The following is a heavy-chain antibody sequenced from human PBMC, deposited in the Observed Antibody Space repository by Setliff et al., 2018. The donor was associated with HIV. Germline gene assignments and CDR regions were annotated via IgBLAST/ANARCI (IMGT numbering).Heavy chain of an antibody. CDR1: EYTFTIYY. CDR3: ATTQDGPGGNYFDS. D-gene: IGHD3-16*01. J-gene: IGHJ4*02. CDR2: INPRGGIT. Sequence: ASVKVSCKASEYTFTIYYIHWVRQALGQGFEWMGMINPRGGITTYSQNFQGRVTMTRDTSTSTIYMELSSLRSEDTAVYYCATTQDGPGGNYFDSWGQGTLVTVSS. V-gene: IGHV1-46*01.